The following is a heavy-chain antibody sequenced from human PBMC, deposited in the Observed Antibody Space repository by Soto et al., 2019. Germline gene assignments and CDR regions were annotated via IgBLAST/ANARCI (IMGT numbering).Heavy chain of an antibody. J-gene: IGHJ6*02. CDR3: ARDDIPGRAVAIYGMDA. Sequence: PGGSLRLSCAASRFTFSNYGMHWVRQAPGKGLEWVAVIWYDGSNKYYADSVKGRFTISRDNSKNTLYLQMNSLRADDTAVYYCARDDIPGRAVAIYGMDAWGQGTTVTVSS. CDR2: IWYDGSNK. V-gene: IGHV3-33*01. CDR1: RFTFSNYG. D-gene: IGHD6-19*01.